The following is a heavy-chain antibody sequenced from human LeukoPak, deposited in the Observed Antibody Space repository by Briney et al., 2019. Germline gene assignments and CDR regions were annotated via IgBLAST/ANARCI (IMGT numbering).Heavy chain of an antibody. CDR3: AKDSTTSGSYYGMDV. CDR2: ISGSGGST. Sequence: PGGSLRLSCAASGFAFNNYVMSWVRQAPGKGLEWVSSISGSGGSTYYTDSVKGRFTISRDNSKNTLYLQMNSLRAEDTAVHYCAKDSTTSGSYYGMDVWGQGTTVTVSS. J-gene: IGHJ6*02. D-gene: IGHD3-3*01. V-gene: IGHV3-23*01. CDR1: GFAFNNYV.